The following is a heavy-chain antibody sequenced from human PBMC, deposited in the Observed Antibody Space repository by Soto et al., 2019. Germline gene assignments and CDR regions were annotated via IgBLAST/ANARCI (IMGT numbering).Heavy chain of an antibody. CDR1: GYKFINHY. D-gene: IGHD6-25*01. J-gene: IGHJ4*02. Sequence: ASVKVSCKASGYKFINHYMHWVRQVPGLGLEWMGIINPNGGGTDYSQKFQGRVTMTRDTSAKTVHMELSSLRSEDTGVYFCARDSSPSATSYSFDTWGQGTLVPVSS. CDR2: INPNGGGT. V-gene: IGHV1-46*01. CDR3: ARDSSPSATSYSFDT.